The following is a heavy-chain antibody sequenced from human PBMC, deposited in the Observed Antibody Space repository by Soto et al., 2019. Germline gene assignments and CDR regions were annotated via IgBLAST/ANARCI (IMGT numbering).Heavy chain of an antibody. CDR3: GRHPVISASLDFYYGMNV. D-gene: IGHD3-16*02. J-gene: IGHJ6*02. Sequence: SETLSLTCTVSGVSISSSSSNYWGWIRQSPGKGLDRIGRIYYSGNTYYNPSLKSRITISVDTPKNQFTLSMNSVTAAGTAVYYCGRHPVISASLDFYYGMNVWRQGMTVSVT. V-gene: IGHV4-39*01. CDR1: GVSISSSSSNY. CDR2: IYYSGNT.